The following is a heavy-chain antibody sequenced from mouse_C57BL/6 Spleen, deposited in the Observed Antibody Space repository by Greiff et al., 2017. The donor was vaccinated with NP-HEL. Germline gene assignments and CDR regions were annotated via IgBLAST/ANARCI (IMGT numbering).Heavy chain of an antibody. Sequence: EVHLVESGGGLVKPGGSLKLSCAASGFTFSSYTMSWVRQTPEKRLEWVATISGGGGNTYYPDSVKGRFTISRDNAKNTLYLQMSSLRSEDTALYYCARLLPYYYGSSYHYFDYWGQGTTLTVSS. CDR2: ISGGGGNT. D-gene: IGHD1-1*01. CDR1: GFTFSSYT. V-gene: IGHV5-9*01. CDR3: ARLLPYYYGSSYHYFDY. J-gene: IGHJ2*01.